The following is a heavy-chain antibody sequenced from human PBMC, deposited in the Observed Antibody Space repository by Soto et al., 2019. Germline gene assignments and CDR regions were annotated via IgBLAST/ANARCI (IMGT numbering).Heavy chain of an antibody. CDR2: IRSKANSYAT. CDR1: GFTFSGSA. Sequence: GGSLRLSCAASGFTFSGSAMHWVRQASGKGLEWVGRIRSKANSYATAYAASVKGRFTISRDDSKNTAYLQMNSLKTEDTAVYYCTDTYYYDSSGYAFDIWGQGTMVTVSS. V-gene: IGHV3-73*01. J-gene: IGHJ3*02. CDR3: TDTYYYDSSGYAFDI. D-gene: IGHD3-22*01.